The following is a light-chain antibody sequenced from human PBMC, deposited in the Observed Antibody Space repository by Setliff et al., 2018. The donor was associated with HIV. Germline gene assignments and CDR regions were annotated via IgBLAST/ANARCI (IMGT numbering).Light chain of an antibody. CDR2: EIT. V-gene: IGLV2-18*02. CDR3: GSLISSTSYV. J-gene: IGLJ1*01. CDR1: SSDIGTYNS. Sequence: QSALAQPPSVSGSPGQSVTISCTGTSSDIGTYNSISWYQQTPGTAPKLIIYEITARPSGVPDRFSGSKSGNTASLTISGLQVEDEADYFCGSLISSTSYVFGTGTKVTVL.